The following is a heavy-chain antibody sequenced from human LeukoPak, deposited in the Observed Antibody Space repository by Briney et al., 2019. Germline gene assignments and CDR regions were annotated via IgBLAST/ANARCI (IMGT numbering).Heavy chain of an antibody. J-gene: IGHJ4*02. D-gene: IGHD5-18*01. CDR3: VSGYSYGSGY. Sequence: PGGSLRLSCSASGFTFSSYAMHWVHQAPGKGLEYVSVISSNGGSTYYADSVKGRFTISRDNSKNTLYLQMSSLRAEDTAVYYCVSGYSYGSGYWGQGTLVTVSS. CDR2: ISSNGGST. CDR1: GFTFSSYA. V-gene: IGHV3-64D*06.